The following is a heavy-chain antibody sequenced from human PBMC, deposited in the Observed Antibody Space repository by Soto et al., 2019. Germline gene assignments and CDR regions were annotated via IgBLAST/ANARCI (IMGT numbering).Heavy chain of an antibody. CDR3: ARYNYVQFAT. CDR1: GGSISSYY. Sequence: ASETLSLTCTVSGGSISSYYWSWIRQPPGKRLEWIGYIYSSGSTYYNPSLKSRVTISRDTSKNQFSLKLSSVTAADTAVYYCARYNYVQFATWGQGPLVT. D-gene: IGHD3-10*02. V-gene: IGHV4-4*09. CDR2: IYSSGST. J-gene: IGHJ5*02.